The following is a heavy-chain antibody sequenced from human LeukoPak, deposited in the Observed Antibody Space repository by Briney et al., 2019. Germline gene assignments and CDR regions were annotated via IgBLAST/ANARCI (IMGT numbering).Heavy chain of an antibody. Sequence: PAGRSLRLSCAASGFTFSSYAMHWVRQAPGKGLEWVAVISYDGSKEYYADSVKGRFTISRDNSKNTLYLQMNSLRAEDTAVYYCARGTLRWHFDYWGQGTLVTVSS. D-gene: IGHD1-7*01. CDR3: ARGTLRWHFDY. CDR2: ISYDGSKE. CDR1: GFTFSSYA. J-gene: IGHJ4*02. V-gene: IGHV3-30-3*01.